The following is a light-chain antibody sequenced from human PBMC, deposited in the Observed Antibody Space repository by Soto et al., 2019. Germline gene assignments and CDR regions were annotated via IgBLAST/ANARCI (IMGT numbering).Light chain of an antibody. J-gene: IGKJ1*01. V-gene: IGKV2-28*01. CDR2: LGS. CDR3: MQPLHTPWT. CDR1: ESLLHSNGYNY. Sequence: DIVMTQSPPSLPVTPGEPASISCRSSESLLHSNGYNYLDWYLQKPGQSPQLLVYLGSNRASGVPDRFSGSGSGTDFTLKISRVEAEDVGIYYCMQPLHTPWTFGQGTKVEI.